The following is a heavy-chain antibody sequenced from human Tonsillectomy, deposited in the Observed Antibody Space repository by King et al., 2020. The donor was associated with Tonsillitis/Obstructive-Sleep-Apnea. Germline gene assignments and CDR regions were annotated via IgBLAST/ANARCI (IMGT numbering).Heavy chain of an antibody. V-gene: IGHV3-72*01. CDR3: ATVSGLSRVSYYFGMDA. J-gene: IGHJ6*02. CDR1: GFTFSDHY. CDR2: IRNKANDYTT. Sequence: VQLVESGGGLVQPGGSLRLSCAASGFTFSDHYMDWVRQAPGKGLEWVGRIRNKANDYTTEYAASVKGRFTVSRDNSKYSLYLQMNSLKTEDTAVYYSATVSGLSRVSYYFGMDAWGPGTTVPVSS. D-gene: IGHD5/OR15-5a*01.